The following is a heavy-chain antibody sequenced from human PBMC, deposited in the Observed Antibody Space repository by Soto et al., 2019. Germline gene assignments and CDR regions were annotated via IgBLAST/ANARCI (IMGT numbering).Heavy chain of an antibody. CDR2: VIPIFGTP. D-gene: IGHD2-15*01. V-gene: IGHV1-69*01. CDR3: ARSQGGSSSLDIYYYYYYGMDV. CDR1: GGTFSTYA. Sequence: QVQLVQSGAEVKKPGSSVKVSCKAPGGTFSTYAISWVRQAPGQGLEWRGGVIPIFGTPKYAQKFQGRVTSTADESTSTGDKELRSLRSEDTAVYYCARSQGGSSSLDIYYYYYYGMDVWGQGTTVTVSS. J-gene: IGHJ6*02.